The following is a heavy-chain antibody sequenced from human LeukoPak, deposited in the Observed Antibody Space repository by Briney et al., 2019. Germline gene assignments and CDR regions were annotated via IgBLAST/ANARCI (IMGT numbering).Heavy chain of an antibody. J-gene: IGHJ4*02. V-gene: IGHV3-23*01. CDR3: AISDYGDYLYYFDY. D-gene: IGHD4-17*01. CDR1: GFTFSSYA. CDR2: ISGSGGST. Sequence: GGSLRLSCAASGFTFSSYAMSWVRQAPGKGPEWVSAISGSGGSTYYADSVKGRFTISRDNSKNTLYLQMNSLRAEDTAVYYCAISDYGDYLYYFDYWGQGTLVTVSS.